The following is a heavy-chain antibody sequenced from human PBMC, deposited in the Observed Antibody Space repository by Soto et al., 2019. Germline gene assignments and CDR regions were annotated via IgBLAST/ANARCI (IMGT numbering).Heavy chain of an antibody. V-gene: IGHV1-46*01. Sequence: QVQLVQTGAEVKKPGASVRVSCKASGYTFTTYYLHWLRQAPGQGLEWMGIIDPRAGSASHAQNFQGRVTMTRDTSPRTVYMDLRSLRSEDTAVYYCARAGYYDSSGYDGFDIWGQGTMVTVSS. CDR1: GYTFTTYY. CDR2: IDPRAGSA. J-gene: IGHJ3*02. D-gene: IGHD3-22*01. CDR3: ARAGYYDSSGYDGFDI.